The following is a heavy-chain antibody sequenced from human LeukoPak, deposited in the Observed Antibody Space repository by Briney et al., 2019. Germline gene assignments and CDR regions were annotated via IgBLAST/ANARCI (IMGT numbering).Heavy chain of an antibody. CDR1: GGSISSGDYY. D-gene: IGHD2-2*02. CDR3: ARVSLDCSSTSCYTLFDY. J-gene: IGHJ4*02. CDR2: IYYSGST. V-gene: IGHV4-30-4*08. Sequence: SETLSLTCTVSGGSISSGDYYWSWIRQPPGKGLEWIGYIYYSGSTYYNPSRKSRVTISVDTSKNQFSLKLSSVTAADTAVYYCARVSLDCSSTSCYTLFDYWGQGTLVTVSS.